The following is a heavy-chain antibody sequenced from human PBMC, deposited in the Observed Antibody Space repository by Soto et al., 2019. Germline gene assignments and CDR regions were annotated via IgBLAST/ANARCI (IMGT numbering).Heavy chain of an antibody. V-gene: IGHV1-69*12. CDR2: IIPIFGTA. Sequence: QVQLVQSGAEVKKPGSSVKVSCKASGGTFSSYAISWVRQAPGQGLEWMGGIIPIFGTANYSQKFQGRVTITADESTITAYMELISLRSEDTAVYYCARHVPAAGYYYGMDVWGQGTTVTVSS. J-gene: IGHJ6*02. CDR1: GGTFSSYA. CDR3: ARHVPAAGYYYGMDV. D-gene: IGHD2-2*01.